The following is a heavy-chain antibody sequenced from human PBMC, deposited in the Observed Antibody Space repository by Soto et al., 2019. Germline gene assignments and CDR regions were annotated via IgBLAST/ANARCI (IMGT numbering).Heavy chain of an antibody. CDR1: GGSISSGGYS. J-gene: IGHJ4*02. D-gene: IGHD2-15*01. CDR2: IYHSGST. V-gene: IGHV4-30-2*01. CDR3: ARGGSPYCSGGSCNLFDY. Sequence: PSETLSLTCAVSGGSISSGGYSWSWIRQPPGKGLEWIGYIYHSGSTYYNPSLKSRVTISVDRSKNQFSLKLSSVTAADTAVYYCARGGSPYCSGGSCNLFDYCGQRTLVTVSS.